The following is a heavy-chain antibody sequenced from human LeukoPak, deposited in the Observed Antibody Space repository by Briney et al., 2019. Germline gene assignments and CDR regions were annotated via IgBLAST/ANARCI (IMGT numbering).Heavy chain of an antibody. CDR3: ARDRIDIVVVPAADNWFDP. V-gene: IGHV4-59*12. CDR1: GGSISSYY. Sequence: SETLSLTCTVSGGSISSYYWSWIRQPPGKGLEWIGSIYYSGSTYYNPSLKSRVTISVDTSKNQFSLKLSSVTAADTAVYYCARDRIDIVVVPAADNWFDPWGQGTLVTVSS. CDR2: IYYSGST. J-gene: IGHJ5*02. D-gene: IGHD2-2*01.